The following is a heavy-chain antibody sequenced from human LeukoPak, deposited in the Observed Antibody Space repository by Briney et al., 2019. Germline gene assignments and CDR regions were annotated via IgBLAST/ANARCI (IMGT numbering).Heavy chain of an antibody. CDR1: GFTFSSYG. Sequence: GRSLRLSCAASGFTFSSYGMHWVRQAPGKGLEWVAVIWYDGSSKYYADSVKGRFTISRDNSKNTLYLQMNSLRAEDTAVYYCARDQLPPDSSGYYYAGGAFDIWGQGTMVTVSP. CDR3: ARDQLPPDSSGYYYAGGAFDI. D-gene: IGHD3-22*01. J-gene: IGHJ3*02. CDR2: IWYDGSSK. V-gene: IGHV3-33*01.